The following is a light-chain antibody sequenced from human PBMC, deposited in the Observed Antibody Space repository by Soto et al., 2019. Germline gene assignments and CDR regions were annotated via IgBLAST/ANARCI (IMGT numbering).Light chain of an antibody. CDR3: QQYNNWGT. CDR2: GAS. J-gene: IGKJ2*02. V-gene: IGKV3-15*01. Sequence: EIVMTQSPATLSVSPGERATLSCRASQSVSSNLSWYQQKPGQAPRLLIYGASTRATGIPARFSGSGSGTEFTLTISSLQSEDFAFYYCQQYNNWGTFDQGTKLEIK. CDR1: QSVSSN.